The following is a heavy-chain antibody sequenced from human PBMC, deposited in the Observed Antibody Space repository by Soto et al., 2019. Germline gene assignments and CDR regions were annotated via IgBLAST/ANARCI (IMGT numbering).Heavy chain of an antibody. CDR3: ARIQRPVAGPGYFDY. J-gene: IGHJ4*02. CDR1: GFTFSNYD. D-gene: IGHD6-19*01. V-gene: IGHV3-13*05. Sequence: GGSLRLSCAASGFTFSNYDMHWVRHATGKGLEWVSSIGTAGDPYYPGSVKGRFTISRENAKNSLYLQLTNMDPVDTATYYCARIQRPVAGPGYFDYWGQGTLVTVSS. CDR2: IGTAGDP.